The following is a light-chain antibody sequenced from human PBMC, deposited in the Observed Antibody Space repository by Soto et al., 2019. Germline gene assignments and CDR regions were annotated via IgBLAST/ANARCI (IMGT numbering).Light chain of an antibody. Sequence: QAVVTQPASVSGSPGQSITISCTGTSSDIGGYNYVSWYQQHPGKAPKLMIYSVTNRPSGVSDRFSGSKSGNTASLTISGLQAEDEADYYCSSYTSSSTLDVVFGGGTKLTVL. CDR1: SSDIGGYNY. J-gene: IGLJ2*01. CDR3: SSYTSSSTLDVV. V-gene: IGLV2-14*01. CDR2: SVT.